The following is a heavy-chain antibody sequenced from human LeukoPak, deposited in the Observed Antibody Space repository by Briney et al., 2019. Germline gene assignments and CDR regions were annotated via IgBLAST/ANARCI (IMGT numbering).Heavy chain of an antibody. CDR2: IYYSGST. V-gene: IGHV4-30-4*08. D-gene: IGHD6-6*01. Sequence: SETLSLTCTVSGGSISSGDYYWSWIRQPPGKGLEWIGYIYYSGSTYYNPSLKSRVTISVDTSKNQFSLKLSSVTAADTAVYYCARDLRRASSSSYWFDPWGQGTLVTVSS. CDR3: ARDLRRASSSSYWFDP. J-gene: IGHJ5*02. CDR1: GGSISSGDYY.